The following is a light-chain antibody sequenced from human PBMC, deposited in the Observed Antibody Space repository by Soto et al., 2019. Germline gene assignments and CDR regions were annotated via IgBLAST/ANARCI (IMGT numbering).Light chain of an antibody. CDR2: SNN. J-gene: IGLJ2*01. Sequence: QSVLTQPPSASGTPGQRVTISCSGSSSNIGSNTVNWYQQLPGTAPKLLIYSNNQRPSGVPDRFSGSKSGTSASLAISGLQSEDEADHYCAAWDDSLSGVVFGGGTKLTVL. V-gene: IGLV1-44*01. CDR3: AAWDDSLSGVV. CDR1: SSNIGSNT.